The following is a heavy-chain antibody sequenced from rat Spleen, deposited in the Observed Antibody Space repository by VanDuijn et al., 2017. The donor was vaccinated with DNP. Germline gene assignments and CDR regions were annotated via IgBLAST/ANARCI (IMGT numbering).Heavy chain of an antibody. CDR3: ARGSTSIYWYFDF. J-gene: IGHJ1*01. V-gene: IGHV5-31*01. D-gene: IGHD3-1*01. CDR2: ITSSGSRT. Sequence: EVQLMESGGGLVQPGRSLKLSCVASGFTFNNYWMTWIRQVPGKGLEWVASITSSGSRTYYADSVKGRFTISRDDAKSGLYLQMNSLKSEDTATYYCARGSTSIYWYFDFWGPGTMVTVSS. CDR1: GFTFNNYW.